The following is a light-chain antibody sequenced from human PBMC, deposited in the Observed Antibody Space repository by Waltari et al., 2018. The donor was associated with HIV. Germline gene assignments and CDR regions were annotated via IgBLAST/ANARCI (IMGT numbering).Light chain of an antibody. J-gene: IGLJ3*02. CDR3: SSYAGRNIWL. Sequence: QSVLTQPASVSGSPGKSITISCTGTRSALGSYNLFSWYQQHPGRAPKLLIYEVLKRPSGVSNRFSGSKSGSTASLTISGLQAEDEADYYCSSYAGRNIWLFGGGTKLTV. V-gene: IGLV2-23*02. CDR1: RSALGSYNL. CDR2: EVL.